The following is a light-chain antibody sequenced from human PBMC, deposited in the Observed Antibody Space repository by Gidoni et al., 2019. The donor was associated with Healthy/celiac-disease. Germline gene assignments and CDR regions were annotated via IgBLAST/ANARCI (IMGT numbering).Light chain of an antibody. CDR1: QCVSSSY. Sequence: EIVFTQSPGTLSLSPWERATLSCRASQCVSSSYLAWYQQKPGQAPRLLIYGASSRATGIPDRFSGSGSGTDFTLTISRLEPEDFAVYYCQQYGSSPRTFGQGTKVEIK. J-gene: IGKJ1*01. CDR2: GAS. V-gene: IGKV3-20*01. CDR3: QQYGSSPRT.